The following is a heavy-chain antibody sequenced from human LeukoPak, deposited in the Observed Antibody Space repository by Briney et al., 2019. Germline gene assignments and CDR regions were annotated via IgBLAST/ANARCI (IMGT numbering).Heavy chain of an antibody. D-gene: IGHD5-24*01. CDR1: GFTFSNYW. V-gene: IGHV3-7*01. CDR3: AKDGDGYTIFPYDY. J-gene: IGHJ4*02. CDR2: IKQDGSVK. Sequence: GGSLRLSCAASGFTFSNYWMSWVRQAPGKGLEWVANIKQDGSVKYYVDSVKGRFTISRDNAKNSLYLQMNSLRAEDTAVYYCAKDGDGYTIFPYDYWGQGALVTVPS.